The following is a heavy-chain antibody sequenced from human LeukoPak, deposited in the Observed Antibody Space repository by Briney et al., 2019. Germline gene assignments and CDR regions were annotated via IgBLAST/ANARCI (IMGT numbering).Heavy chain of an antibody. Sequence: GGSLRLSCVASGFTFSNYWMSWVRQAPGEGLEWVANIKQDGSEKYYVDSVKGRFTISRDNAKKSLYLQMNSLRAEDTAVYYCAELGITMIGGVWGKVTTVTISS. CDR2: IKQDGSEK. D-gene: IGHD3-10*02. J-gene: IGHJ6*04. V-gene: IGHV3-7*01. CDR3: AELGITMIGGV. CDR1: GFTFSNYW.